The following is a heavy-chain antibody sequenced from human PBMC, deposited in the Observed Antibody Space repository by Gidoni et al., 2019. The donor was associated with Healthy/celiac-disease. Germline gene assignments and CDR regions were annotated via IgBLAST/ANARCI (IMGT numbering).Heavy chain of an antibody. V-gene: IGHV3-23*01. Sequence: EVQLLESGGGWVQPGGSLVLPCSASGSPFGRIPMSWVRQAPGKGLEWVSAISGSGGSTYYADSVKGRFTISRDNSKNTLYLQMNSLRAEDTAVYYCAKGRGVKGSGSYYGTFDYWGQGTLVTVSS. CDR3: AKGRGVKGSGSYYGTFDY. CDR1: GSPFGRIP. D-gene: IGHD3-10*01. J-gene: IGHJ4*02. CDR2: ISGSGGST.